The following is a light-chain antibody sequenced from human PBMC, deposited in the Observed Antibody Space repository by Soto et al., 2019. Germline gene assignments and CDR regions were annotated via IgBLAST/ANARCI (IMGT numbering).Light chain of an antibody. Sequence: QSALTQPASVSGSPGQSITISCTGTSSEVRSYNLVSWYQHHPGKAPKIMIYEVSKRPSGVSNRFSGSKSGNTASLTISGLQAVYEADYYCCSYAGSSTFPYVFGTGTKVTVL. CDR2: EVS. V-gene: IGLV2-23*02. J-gene: IGLJ1*01. CDR3: CSYAGSSTFPYV. CDR1: SSEVRSYNL.